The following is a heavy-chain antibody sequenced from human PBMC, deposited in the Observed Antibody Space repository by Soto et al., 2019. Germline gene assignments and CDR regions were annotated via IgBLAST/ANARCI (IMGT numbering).Heavy chain of an antibody. CDR1: GFTFSSYA. Sequence: EVQLLESGGGLVPPGGSLRLSCAASGFTFSSYAMSWVRQAPGKGLEWVSAISGSGDDTDYADSVKGRFTISRDNSKNTLYLRVSSLRVEDTAVYYCASSPLYYDSSGYSSDYWGQGTLVTVSS. CDR3: ASSPLYYDSSGYSSDY. J-gene: IGHJ4*02. CDR2: ISGSGDDT. V-gene: IGHV3-23*01. D-gene: IGHD3-22*01.